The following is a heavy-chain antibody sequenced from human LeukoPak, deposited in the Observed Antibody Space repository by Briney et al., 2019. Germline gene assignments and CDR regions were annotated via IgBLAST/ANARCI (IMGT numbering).Heavy chain of an antibody. CDR3: ARSPYYGFWSGYYFDY. J-gene: IGHJ4*02. D-gene: IGHD3-3*01. CDR1: GYSFTSYW. Sequence: AGESLKISCRGSGYSFTSYWIGWVRQMPGKGLEWMGIIYPGDSDTRYSPSFQGQVTISADKSISTAYLQWSSLKASDTAMYYCARSPYYGFWSGYYFDYWGQGTLVTVSS. V-gene: IGHV5-51*01. CDR2: IYPGDSDT.